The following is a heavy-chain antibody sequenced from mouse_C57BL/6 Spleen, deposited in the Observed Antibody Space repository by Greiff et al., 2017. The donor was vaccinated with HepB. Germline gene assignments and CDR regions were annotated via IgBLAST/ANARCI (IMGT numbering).Heavy chain of an antibody. D-gene: IGHD1-1*01. CDR1: GYAFSSSW. Sequence: QVQLKESGPELVKPGASVKISCKASGYAFSSSWMNWVKQRPGKGLEWIGRIYPGDGDTNYNGKFKGKATLTADKSSSTDYMQLSSLTSEDSAVYFCASDYGSSYAWFAYWGQVTLVTVSA. J-gene: IGHJ3*01. V-gene: IGHV1-82*01. CDR2: IYPGDGDT. CDR3: ASDYGSSYAWFAY.